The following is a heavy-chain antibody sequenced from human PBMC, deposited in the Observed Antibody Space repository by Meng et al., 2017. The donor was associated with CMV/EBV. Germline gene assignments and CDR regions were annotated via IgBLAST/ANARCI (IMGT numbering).Heavy chain of an antibody. Sequence: SVKVSCKASGGTFSSYAISWVRRAPGQGLEWMEGIIPILGIANYAQKFQGRITITADKSTSTAYMELSSLRSEDTAVYYCARQRVTIFGVVTLYYGMDVWGQGTTVTVSS. D-gene: IGHD3-3*01. J-gene: IGHJ6*02. V-gene: IGHV1-69*10. CDR3: ARQRVTIFGVVTLYYGMDV. CDR2: IIPILGIA. CDR1: GGTFSSYA.